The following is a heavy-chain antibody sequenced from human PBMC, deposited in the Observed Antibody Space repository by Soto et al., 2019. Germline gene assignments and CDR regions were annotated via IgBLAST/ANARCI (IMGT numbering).Heavy chain of an antibody. CDR2: IYSGHTT. CDR1: GFIVSSNQ. V-gene: IGHV3-53*01. D-gene: IGHD3-3*01. Sequence: EVQRVESGGGLIQPGESLRLSCVASGFIVSSNQMSWVRQAPGKGLEWVSVIYSGHTTYYADSVEGRFTISRDDSKNTLYLQMNSLRVEDTAVYYCVRGPSDHKLRLVEWPYGDYWGQGALVTVSS. J-gene: IGHJ4*02. CDR3: VRGPSDHKLRLVEWPYGDY.